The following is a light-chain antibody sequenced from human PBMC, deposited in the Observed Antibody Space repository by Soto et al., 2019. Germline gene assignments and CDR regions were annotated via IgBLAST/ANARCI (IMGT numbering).Light chain of an antibody. CDR1: SSYIGAYNY. CDR2: DVN. Sequence: QSVLTQPASVSGSPGQSIAISCTGTSSYIGAYNYVSWHQQYPGKVPKLIIYDVNNRPSGVSDRFSGSKSGYTASLTISGLQAEDEAEYYCISYTTSGAYVFGTGTKVTVL. CDR3: ISYTTSGAYV. V-gene: IGLV2-14*03. J-gene: IGLJ1*01.